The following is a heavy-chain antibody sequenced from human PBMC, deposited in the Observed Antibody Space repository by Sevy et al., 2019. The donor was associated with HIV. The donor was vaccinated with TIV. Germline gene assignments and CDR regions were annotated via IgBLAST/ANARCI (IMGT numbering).Heavy chain of an antibody. CDR1: GGTFSSYA. CDR3: AAGVVVPANRGNYYYGMDV. V-gene: IGHV1-69*13. CDR2: IIPIFGKA. J-gene: IGHJ6*02. Sequence: ASVKVSCKASGGTFSSYAISWVRQAPGQGLEWMGGIIPIFGKANYAQKFQGRVTITADESTSTAYMELSSLRSEDTALYYWAAGVVVPANRGNYYYGMDVWGQGTTVTVSS. D-gene: IGHD2-2*01.